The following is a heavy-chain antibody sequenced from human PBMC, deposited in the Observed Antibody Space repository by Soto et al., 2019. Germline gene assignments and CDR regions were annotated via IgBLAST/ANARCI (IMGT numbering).Heavy chain of an antibody. J-gene: IGHJ3*02. V-gene: IGHV1-8*01. CDR3: ARGWPYYDILTGYYRGGAFDI. CDR2: MNPNSGNT. D-gene: IGHD3-9*01. CDR1: GYTFTSYD. Sequence: ASVKVSCKASGYTFTSYDINWVRQATGQGLEWTGWMNPNSGNTGYAQKFQGRVTMTRNTSISTAYMELSSLRSEDTAVYYCARGWPYYDILTGYYRGGAFDIWGQGTMVTVSS.